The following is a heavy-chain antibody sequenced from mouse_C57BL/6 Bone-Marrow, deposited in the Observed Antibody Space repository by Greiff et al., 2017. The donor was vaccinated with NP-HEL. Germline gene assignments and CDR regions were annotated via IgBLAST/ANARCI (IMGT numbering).Heavy chain of an antibody. V-gene: IGHV5-4*03. D-gene: IGHD2-3*01. CDR1: GFTFSSYA. Sequence: DVHLVESGGGLVKPGGSLKLSCAASGFTFSSYAMSWVRQTPEKRLEWVATISDGGSYTYYPDNVKGRFTISRDNAKNNLYLQMSHLKSEDTAMYYCARRYEYYYAMDYWGQGTSVTVSS. CDR3: ARRYEYYYAMDY. J-gene: IGHJ4*01. CDR2: ISDGGSYT.